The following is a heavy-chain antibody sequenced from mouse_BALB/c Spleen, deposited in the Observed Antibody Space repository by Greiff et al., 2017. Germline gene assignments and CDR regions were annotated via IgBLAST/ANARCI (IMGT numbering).Heavy chain of an antibody. J-gene: IGHJ2*01. CDR3: ARSNYGDY. CDR2: IYPGDGDT. D-gene: IGHD1-1*02. V-gene: IGHV1-87*01. Sequence: VQLQQSGAELARPGASVKLSCKASGYTFTSYWMQWVKQRPGQGLEWIGAIYPGDGDTRYTQKFKGKATLTADKSSSTAYMQLSSLASEDSAVYYCARSNYGDYWGQGTTRTVSS. CDR1: GYTFTSYW.